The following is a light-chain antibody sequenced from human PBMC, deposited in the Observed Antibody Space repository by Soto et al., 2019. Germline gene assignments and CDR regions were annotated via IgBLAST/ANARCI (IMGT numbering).Light chain of an antibody. CDR1: QSVLYNSNNRNY. CDR2: WAS. J-gene: IGKJ4*01. V-gene: IGKV4-1*01. CDR3: QQYYDIPHT. Sequence: DIVMTQSPGSVAVSLGERATLNCKSSQSVLYNSNNRNYLAWYQHKPGQPPKLLIYWASTRESGVPDRFSGSGSGTDFTLSISSLEAEDVAVYYCQQYYDIPHTFGGGTKVEIK.